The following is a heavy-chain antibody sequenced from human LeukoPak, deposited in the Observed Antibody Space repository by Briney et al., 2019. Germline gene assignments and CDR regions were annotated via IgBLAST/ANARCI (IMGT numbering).Heavy chain of an antibody. CDR3: ARERYIQLWFIDY. J-gene: IGHJ4*02. V-gene: IGHV3-30-3*01. D-gene: IGHD5-18*01. CDR2: ISYDGSNK. Sequence: PGRSLRLSCAASGFTFSSYAMHWVRQAPGKGLEWVAVISYDGSNKYYADSVKGRFTISRDNSKNTLYLQMNSLRAEDTAVYYSARERYIQLWFIDYWGQGTLVTVSS. CDR1: GFTFSSYA.